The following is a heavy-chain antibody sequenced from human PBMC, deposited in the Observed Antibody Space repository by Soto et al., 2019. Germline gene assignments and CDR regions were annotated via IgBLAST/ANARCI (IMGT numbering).Heavy chain of an antibody. Sequence: GGSLRLSCAASGFTFSSYDMHWVRQATGKGLEWVSAISTASYTYYPGSVKGRFTISRENAKNSLYLQMNSLRAEDTAVYYCARWADGSGSYEDYYYYYGMDVWGQGTTVT. D-gene: IGHD3-10*01. CDR2: ISTASYT. V-gene: IGHV3-13*01. CDR1: GFTFSSYD. J-gene: IGHJ6*02. CDR3: ARWADGSGSYEDYYYYYGMDV.